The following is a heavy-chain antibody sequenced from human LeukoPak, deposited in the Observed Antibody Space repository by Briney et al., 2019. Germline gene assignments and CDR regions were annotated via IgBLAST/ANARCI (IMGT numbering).Heavy chain of an antibody. Sequence: ASVKVSCKASNYTFTSYGIGWARQAPGQALEWVGWVSPYNGKTNYAQKFQDRVTMTTDTPTTTPYLHLRRLRSDDTALYYCARAGSSSWRQLFDAWGQGSLVIVSS. CDR2: VSPYNGKT. J-gene: IGHJ4*02. V-gene: IGHV1-18*01. CDR3: ARAGSSSWRQLFDA. D-gene: IGHD6-13*01. CDR1: NYTFTSYG.